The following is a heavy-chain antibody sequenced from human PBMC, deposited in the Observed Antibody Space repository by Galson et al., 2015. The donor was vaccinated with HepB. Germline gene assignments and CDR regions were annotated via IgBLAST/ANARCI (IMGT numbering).Heavy chain of an antibody. D-gene: IGHD6-19*01. CDR1: GFTFSSYA. CDR3: ARGGVYSSGFDP. Sequence: SLRLSCAASGFTFSSYAMSWVRQAPGKGLAWVSAIGSTGSTTFYADSVKGRFTISRDNSKNTLYLQVNSLRAEDTAVYYCARGGVYSSGFDPWGQGTLVTVSS. J-gene: IGHJ5*02. CDR2: IGSTGSTT. V-gene: IGHV3-23*01.